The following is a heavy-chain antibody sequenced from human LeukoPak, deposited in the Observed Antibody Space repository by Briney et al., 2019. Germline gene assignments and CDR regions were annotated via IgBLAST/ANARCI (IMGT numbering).Heavy chain of an antibody. Sequence: GGSLRLSCAASGFTFSSYGMHWVRQAPGKGLEWVAVIWYDGSSKYYADSVKGRFTISRDNSKNTLDVQMNSLRAEDAAASYWARDPYYYGSGICGYFDYWGQGTLVTVSS. D-gene: IGHD3-10*01. CDR3: ARDPYYYGSGICGYFDY. J-gene: IGHJ4*02. V-gene: IGHV3-33*01. CDR2: IWYDGSSK. CDR1: GFTFSSYG.